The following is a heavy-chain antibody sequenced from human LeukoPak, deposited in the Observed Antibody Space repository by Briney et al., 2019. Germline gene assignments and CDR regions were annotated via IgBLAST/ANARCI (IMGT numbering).Heavy chain of an antibody. CDR1: GDTFTTYD. J-gene: IGHJ4*02. CDR2: LNPNSGNT. D-gene: IGHD1-26*01. V-gene: IGHV1-8*01. CDR3: ARSTMGARRKYDY. Sequence: ASVKVSCKASGDTFTTYDVNWVRQATGQGLEWMGWLNPNSGNTGYVQKFQGRVTMTMNTSISTACMGLTSLTSEDTAVYYCARSTMGARRKYDYWGQGTLVTVSS.